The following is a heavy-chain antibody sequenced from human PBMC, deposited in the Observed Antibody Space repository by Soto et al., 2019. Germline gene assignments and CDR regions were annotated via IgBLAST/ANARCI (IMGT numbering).Heavy chain of an antibody. CDR1: GFTFSSFA. V-gene: IGHV3-23*01. J-gene: IGHJ4*01. CDR3: TTDSYFTLKVVRFDY. D-gene: IGHD3-22*01. Sequence: GGSLRLSCAASGFTFSSFAMSWVRQLPGKGLEWVSGITPSGDATYYADSMRGRFTISRDNSKNTLYLQMDSLRAEDTAVYYCTTDSYFTLKVVRFDYWGLGTLVTVSS. CDR2: ITPSGDAT.